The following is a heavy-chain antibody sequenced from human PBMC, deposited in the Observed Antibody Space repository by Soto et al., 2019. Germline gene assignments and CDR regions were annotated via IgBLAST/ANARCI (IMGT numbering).Heavy chain of an antibody. CDR1: GDSISTVDYF. CDR2: IYKSTTT. V-gene: IGHV4-30-4*01. Sequence: SETLSLTCSVSGDSISTVDYFWTWIRQPPGQALEYIGYIYKSTTTYYNPSFESRVAISLDTSKSQFSLNVTSVTAADTAVYFCARGRYCLTGRCFPNWFDSWGQGTLVTVSS. D-gene: IGHD2-15*01. J-gene: IGHJ5*01. CDR3: ARGRYCLTGRCFPNWFDS.